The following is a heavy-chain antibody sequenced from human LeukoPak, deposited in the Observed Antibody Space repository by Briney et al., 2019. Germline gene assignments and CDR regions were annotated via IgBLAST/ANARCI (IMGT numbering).Heavy chain of an antibody. CDR1: GGSISSYY. CDR3: ARHVDTALARVDY. D-gene: IGHD5-18*01. J-gene: IGHJ4*02. V-gene: IGHV4-59*08. Sequence: PSETLSLTCTVSGGSISSYYWSWIRQPPGKGLEWIGYIYYSGSTYYNPSLKSRVTISVDTSKNQFSLKLSSVTAADTAVYYCARHVDTALARVDYWGQGTLVTVSS. CDR2: IYYSGST.